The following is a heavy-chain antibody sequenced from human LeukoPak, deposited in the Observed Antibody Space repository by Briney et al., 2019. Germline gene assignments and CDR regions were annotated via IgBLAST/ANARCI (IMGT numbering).Heavy chain of an antibody. D-gene: IGHD6-6*01. CDR1: GSTFSSYW. Sequence: GGSLRLSCAAPGSTFSSYWMHWVRQARGKGLVWVSRINSDGSSTTYADSVKGRFTISRDNTKNTLYLQMNSLRAEDTAVYYCVQSSPTIDYWGQGTLVTVSS. V-gene: IGHV3-74*01. J-gene: IGHJ4*02. CDR2: INSDGSST. CDR3: VQSSPTIDY.